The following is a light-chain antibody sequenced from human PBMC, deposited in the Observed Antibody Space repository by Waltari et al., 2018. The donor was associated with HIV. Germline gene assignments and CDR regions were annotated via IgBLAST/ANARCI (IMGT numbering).Light chain of an antibody. J-gene: IGLJ2*01. CDR3: QVWDTNTDQYVI. Sequence: SVAPGKTARITCGGKNIGSKSVNWYQQQPGQAPVMVIYHDTDRPSGIPDRFSGSNSEDTATLTIRRVEAGDEADYYCQVWDTNTDQYVIFGGGTNLAV. V-gene: IGLV3-21*01. CDR2: HDT. CDR1: NIGSKS.